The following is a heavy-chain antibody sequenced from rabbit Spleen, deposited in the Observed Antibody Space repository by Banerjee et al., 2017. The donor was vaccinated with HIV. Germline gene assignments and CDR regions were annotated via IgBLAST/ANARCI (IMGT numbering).Heavy chain of an antibody. CDR3: ARDTSSSFSSYGMDL. CDR2: IDSGSSGFT. D-gene: IGHD1-1*01. V-gene: IGHV1S40*01. Sequence: QQLEESGGGLVKPGASLKPTCIASGVSFSGRFYMGWVRQAPGKGLEWIACIDSGSSGFTYFASWAKGRFTISKTSSTTLTLHMTGLTAAVTATYFCARDTSSSFSSYGMDLWGPGTLVTVS. CDR1: GVSFSGRFY. J-gene: IGHJ6*01.